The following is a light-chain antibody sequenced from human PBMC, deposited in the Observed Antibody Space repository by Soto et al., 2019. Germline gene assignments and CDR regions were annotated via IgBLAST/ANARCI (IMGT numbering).Light chain of an antibody. CDR3: QRYGSSPLIT. J-gene: IGKJ5*01. CDR2: GAS. Sequence: DIVLTQYPGTLSLSPVERATLSFRASQSVSNNYLAWYQQKPGQAPRLLIYGASNRATGIPDRFSGSGSGTDFTLTISRLEPEDFAVYFCQRYGSSPLITFGQGTRLEIK. V-gene: IGKV3-20*01. CDR1: QSVSNNY.